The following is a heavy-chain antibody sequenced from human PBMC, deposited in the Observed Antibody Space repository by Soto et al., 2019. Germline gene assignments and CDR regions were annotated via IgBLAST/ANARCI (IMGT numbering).Heavy chain of an antibody. D-gene: IGHD4-17*01. CDR3: ARGYYGDRYWYLDL. Sequence: QVQLQESGPGLVKPSETLSLTCTVSGGSISSYYWSWIRQPPGKGLEWIGYIYYSGSTNYNPSLKSRVTISVDTSKNQFSLKLSSVTAADTAVYYCARGYYGDRYWYLDLWGRGTLVTVSS. V-gene: IGHV4-59*01. CDR1: GGSISSYY. J-gene: IGHJ2*01. CDR2: IYYSGST.